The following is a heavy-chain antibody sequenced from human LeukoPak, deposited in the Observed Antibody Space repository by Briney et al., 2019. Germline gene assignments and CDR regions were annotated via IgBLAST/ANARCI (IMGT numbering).Heavy chain of an antibody. Sequence: PGGSLRLSCAASGFTFSSSILHWDRQAPGKGLQWVAFIRYDGSNKYYADSVKGRFTISRDNSKNTLNLQMNSLRAEDTAVYYCAKESDYGEGYFDYWGQGTLVTVSS. V-gene: IGHV3-30*02. CDR1: GFTFSSSI. D-gene: IGHD4-17*01. J-gene: IGHJ4*02. CDR3: AKESDYGEGYFDY. CDR2: IRYDGSNK.